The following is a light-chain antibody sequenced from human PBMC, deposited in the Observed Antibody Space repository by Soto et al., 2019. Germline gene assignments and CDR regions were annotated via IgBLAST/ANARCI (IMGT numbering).Light chain of an antibody. CDR1: SSDVGRYDY. Sequence: QSALTQPRSVSGSPGQSVTISCTGTSSDVGRYDYVSWYQQHPGKAPKLIIYDVSERPSGVPDRFSGSKFGNTASLTISGLQAEDEADYSCCSFAGSCTYVFGTGTKVTVL. CDR3: CSFAGSCTYV. J-gene: IGLJ1*01. V-gene: IGLV2-11*01. CDR2: DVS.